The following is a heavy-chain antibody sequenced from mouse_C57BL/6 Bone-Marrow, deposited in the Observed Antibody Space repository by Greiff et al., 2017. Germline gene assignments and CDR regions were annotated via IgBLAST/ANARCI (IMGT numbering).Heavy chain of an antibody. V-gene: IGHV5-4*01. CDR1: GFTFSSYA. D-gene: IGHD2-5*01. J-gene: IGHJ3*01. CDR3: ARERAIVAPWFAY. Sequence: EVQVVESGGGLVKPGGSLKLSCAASGFTFSSYAMSWVRQTPEKRLEWVATISDGGSYTYYPDNVKGRFTISRDNAKNNLYLQMSHLKSEDTAMYYCARERAIVAPWFAYWGQGTLVTVSA. CDR2: ISDGGSYT.